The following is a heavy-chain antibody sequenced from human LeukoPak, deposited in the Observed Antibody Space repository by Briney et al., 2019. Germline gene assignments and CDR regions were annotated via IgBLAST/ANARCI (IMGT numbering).Heavy chain of an antibody. Sequence: GGSLRLSCTASGFTGGLSLSSSSMSWVRLAPGKGLEWVSSISSVSSFIFYADSVKGRFTFSRDNAKNSVFLHMNSLRAEDTALYYCARDQGDFTLTAVQWGQGTLVTVSS. CDR1: GFTGGLSLSSSS. V-gene: IGHV3-21*06. J-gene: IGHJ1*01. CDR3: ARDQGDFTLTAVQ. D-gene: IGHD2-21*02. CDR2: ISSVSSFI.